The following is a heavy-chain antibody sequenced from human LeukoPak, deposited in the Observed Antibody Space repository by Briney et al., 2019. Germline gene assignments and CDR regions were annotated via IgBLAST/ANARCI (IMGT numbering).Heavy chain of an antibody. CDR2: IIPLFGTA. J-gene: IGHJ4*02. V-gene: IGHV1-69*05. Sequence: SSVKVSCKASGGTFSSYAISWVRQAPGQGLEWMGRIIPLFGTANYAQKFQGRVTITTDESTSTAYMELSSLRSEDTAVYYCARDRAQYYDFWSGSPYFDYWGQGTLVTVSS. D-gene: IGHD3-3*01. CDR3: ARDRAQYYDFWSGSPYFDY. CDR1: GGTFSSYA.